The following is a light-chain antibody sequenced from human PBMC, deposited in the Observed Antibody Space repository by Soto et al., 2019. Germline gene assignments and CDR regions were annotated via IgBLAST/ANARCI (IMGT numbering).Light chain of an antibody. Sequence: EILLTQSPGTLSLSPGEGATLSCRASRGVSANYLAWYQQKPGQAPPLLIYGASIRAASIPDRCSGSGSGTDFTLTIRRLEPEDFAVYYCQQYGSSPRTFGQGTKVDI. CDR3: QQYGSSPRT. CDR2: GAS. J-gene: IGKJ1*01. V-gene: IGKV3-20*01. CDR1: RGVSANY.